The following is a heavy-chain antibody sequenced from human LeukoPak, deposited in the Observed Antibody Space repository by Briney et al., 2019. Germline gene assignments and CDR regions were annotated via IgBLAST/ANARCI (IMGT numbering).Heavy chain of an antibody. D-gene: IGHD1-7*01. CDR1: GDNVSSDIAS. CDR2: TYFTSKWTG. CDR3: ARRASWNSYFDL. V-gene: IGHV6-1*01. Sequence: SQTLSLTCAISGDNVSSDIASWHWIRHSPSRGLEWLGRTYFTSKWTGDQAVSVRGRITIKPDTSKNQFPLQLNSVSVEDTAVYYCARRASWNSYFDLWGQGTLVIVSS. J-gene: IGHJ5*02.